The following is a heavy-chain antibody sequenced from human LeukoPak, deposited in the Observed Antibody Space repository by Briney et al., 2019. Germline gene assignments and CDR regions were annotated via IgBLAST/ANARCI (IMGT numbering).Heavy chain of an antibody. J-gene: IGHJ4*02. CDR2: ISYDGSNK. Sequence: PGGSLRLSCAASGFTFSSYAMHWVRQAPGKGLEWVAVISYDGSNKYYADSVKGRFTISRDNSKNTLYLQMNSLRAEDTAVYYCARAVTMVRGVKGGFGYWGQGTLVTVSS. V-gene: IGHV3-30-3*01. D-gene: IGHD3-10*01. CDR3: ARAVTMVRGVKGGFGY. CDR1: GFTFSSYA.